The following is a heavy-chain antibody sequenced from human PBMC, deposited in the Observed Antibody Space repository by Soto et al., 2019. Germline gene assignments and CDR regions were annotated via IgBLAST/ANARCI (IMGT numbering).Heavy chain of an antibody. Sequence: QVQLVQSGAEVKKPGSSVKVSCKASGGTFSSYAISWVRQAPGQGLEWMGGIIPIFGTADYAQKFQGRVTITADESTRTAYMELSSLRSEDTAVYYCASHPPISGGGSARGYYYYYYGMDVWGQGTTVTVSS. CDR2: IIPIFGTA. J-gene: IGHJ6*02. CDR1: GGTFSSYA. V-gene: IGHV1-69*12. D-gene: IGHD2-15*01. CDR3: ASHPPISGGGSARGYYYYYYGMDV.